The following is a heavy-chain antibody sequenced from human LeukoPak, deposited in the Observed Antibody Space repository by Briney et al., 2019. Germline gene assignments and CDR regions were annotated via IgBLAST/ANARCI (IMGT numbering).Heavy chain of an antibody. Sequence: GASVKVSCKASGYIFSNFAITWVRQAPGQGLEWVGWISPYNGNTNYSPKLQGRVTLTTDTSTSTAYMELRSLRSDDTAVYYCARDLSVFGYDSSGQDYWGQGTLVTVSS. D-gene: IGHD3-22*01. V-gene: IGHV1-18*01. CDR1: GYIFSNFA. CDR2: ISPYNGNT. CDR3: ARDLSVFGYDSSGQDY. J-gene: IGHJ4*02.